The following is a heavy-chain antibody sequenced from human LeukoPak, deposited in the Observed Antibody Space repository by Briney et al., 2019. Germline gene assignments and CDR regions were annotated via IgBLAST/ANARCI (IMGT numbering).Heavy chain of an antibody. J-gene: IGHJ5*02. V-gene: IGHV4-34*01. CDR1: GGSFSGYY. Sequence: SETLSLTCAVSGGSFSGYYWSWIRRPPGKGLEWIGEINHSGSTNYNPSLKSRVTISVDTSKNQFSLKLSSVTAADTAVYYCARGDSSGYYKNNWFDPWGQGTLVTVST. CDR3: ARGDSSGYYKNNWFDP. CDR2: INHSGST. D-gene: IGHD3-22*01.